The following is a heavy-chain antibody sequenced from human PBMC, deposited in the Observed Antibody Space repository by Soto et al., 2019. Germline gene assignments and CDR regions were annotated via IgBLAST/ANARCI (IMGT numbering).Heavy chain of an antibody. CDR1: GGSISSYY. V-gene: IGHV4-59*01. Sequence: SETLSLTCTVSGGSISSYYWSWIRQPPGKGLEWIGYIYYSGSTNYNPSLKSRVTISVDTSKNQFSLRLSSVTAADTAVYYCARDQLLWFGELSPRWFDPWGQGTLVTVSS. J-gene: IGHJ5*02. D-gene: IGHD3-10*01. CDR2: IYYSGST. CDR3: ARDQLLWFGELSPRWFDP.